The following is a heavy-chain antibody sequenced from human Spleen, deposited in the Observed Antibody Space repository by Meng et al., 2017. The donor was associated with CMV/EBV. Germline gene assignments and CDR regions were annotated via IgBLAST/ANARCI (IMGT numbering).Heavy chain of an antibody. CDR3: ARDCGTSCYGYYYYGMDV. V-gene: IGHV3-21*01. CDR2: ISSSSSYI. D-gene: IGHD2-2*01. J-gene: IGHJ6*02. CDR1: GFTFSSYS. Sequence: GGSLRLSCAASGFTFSSYSMNWVRQAPGKGLEWVSSISSSSSYIYYADSVKGRFTISRDNAKNSLYLQMNSLRAEDTAVYYCARDCGTSCYGYYYYGMDVWGQGTTVTVS.